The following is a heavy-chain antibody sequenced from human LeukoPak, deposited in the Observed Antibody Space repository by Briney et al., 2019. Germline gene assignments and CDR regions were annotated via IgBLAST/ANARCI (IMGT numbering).Heavy chain of an antibody. CDR2: IYSGGST. J-gene: IGHJ5*02. CDR3: AKDLGGNYYGSGSYYPPWFDP. D-gene: IGHD3-10*01. V-gene: IGHV3-53*05. Sequence: GGSLRLSYAASGFTVSSNYMSWVRRAPGKGLEWDSVIYSGGSTYYADSVKGRFTISRDNSKNTLYLQMNSLRAEDTAVYYCAKDLGGNYYGSGSYYPPWFDPWGQGTLVTVSS. CDR1: GFTVSSNY.